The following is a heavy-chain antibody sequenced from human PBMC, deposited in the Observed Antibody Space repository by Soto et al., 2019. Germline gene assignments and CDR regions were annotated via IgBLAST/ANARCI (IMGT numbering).Heavy chain of an antibody. Sequence: QVQLVESGGGMAQAGTSLRLSCTGSGFTFNSLSLHWVRQGPDKGLEWVAVVSFDGKVTYYADSVKGRFTVSRDSSKNTIYLQANSLRPEDTAVYYCAREPYGDSQYFDYWGQGTPVTVSS. CDR2: VSFDGKVT. V-gene: IGHV3-30*04. CDR3: AREPYGDSQYFDY. D-gene: IGHD2-21*02. CDR1: GFTFNSLS. J-gene: IGHJ4*02.